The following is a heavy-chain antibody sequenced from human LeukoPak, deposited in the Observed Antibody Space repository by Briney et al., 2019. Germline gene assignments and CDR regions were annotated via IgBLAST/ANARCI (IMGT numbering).Heavy chain of an antibody. CDR3: ARKLVGDY. CDR2: ISGSGVST. J-gene: IGHJ4*02. D-gene: IGHD2-8*02. Sequence: GGSLRLSCAASGFTFSSYAMNWVRQAPGKGLEWVSAISGSGVSTYYADSVKGRFTISRDNSKNTLYLQINSLRAEDTAVYYCARKLVGDYWGQGTLVTVPS. V-gene: IGHV3-23*01. CDR1: GFTFSSYA.